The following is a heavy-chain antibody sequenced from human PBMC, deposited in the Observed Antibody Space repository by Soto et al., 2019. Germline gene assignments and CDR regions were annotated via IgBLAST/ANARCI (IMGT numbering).Heavy chain of an antibody. V-gene: IGHV1-69*02. CDR2: IIPILGIA. J-gene: IGHJ6*03. CDR1: GGTFSSYT. Sequence: QVQLVQSGAEVKKPGSSVKVSCKASGGTFSSYTISWVRQAPGQGLEWMGRIIPILGIANYAQKFQGRVTITADKSTSTAYMELSSLRSEDTAVYYCARGIMTTLTYDYYYYYYMDVWGKGTTVTVSS. CDR3: ARGIMTTLTYDYYYYYYMDV. D-gene: IGHD4-17*01.